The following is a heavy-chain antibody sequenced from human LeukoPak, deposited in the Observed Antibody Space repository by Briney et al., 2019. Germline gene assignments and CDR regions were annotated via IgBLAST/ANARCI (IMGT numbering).Heavy chain of an antibody. J-gene: IGHJ6*02. CDR3: ARVGTTPPYYYGMDV. CDR2: IYSDGST. CDR1: GFTVSSNY. Sequence: GGSLRLSCAASGFTVSSNYMSWVRQAPGKGLEWVSVIYSDGSTYYADSVKGRFTISRHNSKNTLYLQMNSLRAEDTAVYYCARVGTTPPYYYGMDVWGQGTTVTVSS. V-gene: IGHV3-53*04. D-gene: IGHD1-26*01.